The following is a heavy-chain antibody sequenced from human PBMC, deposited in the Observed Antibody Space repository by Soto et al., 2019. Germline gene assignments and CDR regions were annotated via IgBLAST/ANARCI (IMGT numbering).Heavy chain of an antibody. D-gene: IGHD5-18*01. Sequence: EVPLLESGGGLVQPGGSLRLSCAASGFTFSSYAMSWVRQAPGKGLEWVSAISGSGGSTYYADSVKGRFTISRDNSKNTLYRQMNSLRAEDTAVYYCAAWIQLWLVDYWGQGTLVTVSS. CDR3: AAWIQLWLVDY. J-gene: IGHJ4*02. CDR2: ISGSGGST. CDR1: GFTFSSYA. V-gene: IGHV3-23*01.